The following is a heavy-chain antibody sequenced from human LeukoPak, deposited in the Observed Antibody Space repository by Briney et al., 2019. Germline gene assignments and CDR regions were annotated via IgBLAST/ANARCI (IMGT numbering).Heavy chain of an antibody. CDR1: GYSFTGYY. V-gene: IGHV1-2*02. CDR2: INPNSGGT. D-gene: IGHD3-10*01. J-gene: IGHJ3*02. CDR3: ARGSYQEYAFDI. Sequence: ASVKVSCKASGYSFTGYYMHWGRQAPGQGLEWMGWINPNSGGTNYAQKFQGRVTMTRDTSISTAYMELSRLRSDDTAVYYCARGSYQEYAFDIWGQGTMVTVSS.